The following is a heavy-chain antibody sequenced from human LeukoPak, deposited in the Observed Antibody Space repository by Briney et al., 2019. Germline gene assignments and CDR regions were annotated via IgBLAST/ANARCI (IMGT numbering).Heavy chain of an antibody. D-gene: IGHD3-22*01. Sequence: GASVKVSCKASGYTFTSYDSNWMRQATGQGLEWMGWMNPNSSNTGYAQNIQGRSTITTNNTISTAYMELSSPRYEDTSLGSITSFHGSSGYFAWGQGTLVTVSS. J-gene: IGHJ4*02. V-gene: IGHV1-8*01. CDR2: MNPNSSNT. CDR1: GYTFTSYD. CDR3: TSFHGSSGYFA.